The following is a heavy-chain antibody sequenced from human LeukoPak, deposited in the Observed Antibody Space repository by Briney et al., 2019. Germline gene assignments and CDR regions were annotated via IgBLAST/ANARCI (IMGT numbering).Heavy chain of an antibody. D-gene: IGHD6-13*01. CDR3: AKDYGPKQLVFFDS. V-gene: IGHV3-23*01. CDR1: GFTFSSYA. Sequence: GGSLRLSCAATGFTFSSYAMSWVRQAPGKGLEWVSGISENGGTTFYAHSVKGRFTITRDNSKNTLYVQMNSLRGEDTAVYYCAKDYGPKQLVFFDSWGQGTLVTVSS. J-gene: IGHJ4*02. CDR2: ISENGGTT.